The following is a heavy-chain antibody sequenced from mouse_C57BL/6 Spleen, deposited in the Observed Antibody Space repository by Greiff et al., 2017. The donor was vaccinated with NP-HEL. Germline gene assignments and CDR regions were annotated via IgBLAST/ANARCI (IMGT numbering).Heavy chain of an antibody. D-gene: IGHD3-2*01. CDR3: ARGGDRDYFDY. J-gene: IGHJ2*01. CDR2: SYPGDGDT. V-gene: IGHV1-82*01. Sequence: QVQLKQSGPELVKPGASVKISCKASGYAFSSSWMNWVMQRPGKGLEWIGRSYPGDGDTNYNGKFKGKATLTADKYSSTAYMHLSGLTSEDSAVYFCARGGDRDYFDYWGQGTTLTVAS. CDR1: GYAFSSSW.